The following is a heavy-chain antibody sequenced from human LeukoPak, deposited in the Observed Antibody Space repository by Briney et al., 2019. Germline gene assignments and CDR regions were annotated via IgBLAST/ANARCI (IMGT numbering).Heavy chain of an antibody. Sequence: ASVKVSCKASGYTFTGYYMHWVRQAPGQGLEWMGWISAYNGNTNYAQKLQGRVTMTTDTSTSTAYMELRSLRSDDTAVYYCARGLAVAGAVFDYWGQGTLVTVSS. J-gene: IGHJ4*02. V-gene: IGHV1-18*04. CDR3: ARGLAVAGAVFDY. D-gene: IGHD6-19*01. CDR1: GYTFTGYY. CDR2: ISAYNGNT.